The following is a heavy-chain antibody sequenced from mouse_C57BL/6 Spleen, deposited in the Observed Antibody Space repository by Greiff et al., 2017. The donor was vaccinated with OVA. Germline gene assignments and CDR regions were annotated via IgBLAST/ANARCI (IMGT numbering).Heavy chain of an antibody. J-gene: IGHJ2*01. CDR3: ARGGRVYFDY. Sequence: VQLQQPGAELVMPGASVKLSCKASGYTFTSYWMHWVKQRPGQGLEWIGEIDPSDSYTNYNQKFKGKSTLTVDKSSSTAYMQLSSLTSEDSAVYYGARGGRVYFDYWGQGTTLTVSS. CDR1: GYTFTSYW. V-gene: IGHV1-69*01. D-gene: IGHD3-3*01. CDR2: IDPSDSYT.